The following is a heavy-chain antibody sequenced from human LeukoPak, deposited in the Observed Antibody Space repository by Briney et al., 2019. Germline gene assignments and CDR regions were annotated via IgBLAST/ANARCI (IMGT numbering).Heavy chain of an antibody. CDR1: GSTVSRNY. D-gene: IGHD6-19*01. J-gene: IGHJ4*02. Sequence: GGSLRLSCAASGSTVSRNYMSWVRQAPGKGREWVSAISGSGGSTYYADSVKGRFTISRDNSKNTLYLQMNSLRAEDTAVYYCAKDLEQWLVLGLFDYWGQGTLVTVSS. CDR3: AKDLEQWLVLGLFDY. CDR2: ISGSGGST. V-gene: IGHV3-23*01.